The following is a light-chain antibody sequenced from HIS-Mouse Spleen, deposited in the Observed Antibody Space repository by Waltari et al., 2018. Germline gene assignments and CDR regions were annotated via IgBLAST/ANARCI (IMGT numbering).Light chain of an antibody. Sequence: DIQLTQSPSFLSASVGDRLTITCRASQGISSYLAWYQQKPGKAPKLLIYAASTLQSGVPSRFSGSGSGTEFTLTISSLQPEDFATYYCQQRNSYPPTFGQGTKVEIK. V-gene: IGKV1-9*01. CDR1: QGISSY. J-gene: IGKJ1*01. CDR2: AAS. CDR3: QQRNSYPPT.